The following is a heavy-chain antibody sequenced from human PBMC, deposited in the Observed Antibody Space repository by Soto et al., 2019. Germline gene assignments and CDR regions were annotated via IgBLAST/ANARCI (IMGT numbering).Heavy chain of an antibody. Sequence: SESLSLTCTVSGSSINSSGYYWGWIRQPPGKGLEWIGSMFYGVSTYYNPSLKSRVTVSVDTSKNQFSLNLRSVTAADTAVYYCARLPSRHLVDYWGQGTLVTVSS. D-gene: IGHD3-3*02. CDR1: GSSINSSGYY. CDR3: ARLPSRHLVDY. V-gene: IGHV4-39*01. J-gene: IGHJ4*02. CDR2: MFYGVST.